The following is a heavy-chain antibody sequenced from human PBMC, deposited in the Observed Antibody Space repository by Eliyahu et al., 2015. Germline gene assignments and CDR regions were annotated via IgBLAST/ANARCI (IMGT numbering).Heavy chain of an antibody. CDR1: GXSISSGSYY. CDR3: ARVIWGGGACYFDY. D-gene: IGHD2-21*02. V-gene: IGHV4-31*03. Sequence: QVQLQESGPGLVKPSQTLSLTCSVSGXSISSGSYYWGWIRQHPGKGLEWIGYLFFSGSTYHHPSLQSRVTISLDTSKNQFSLKLISVTAADTAVYYCARVIWGGGACYFDYWGQGTLVTVSS. J-gene: IGHJ4*02. CDR2: LFFSGST.